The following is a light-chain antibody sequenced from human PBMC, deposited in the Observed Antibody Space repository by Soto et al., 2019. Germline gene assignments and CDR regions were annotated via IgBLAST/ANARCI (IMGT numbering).Light chain of an antibody. Sequence: SYELTQPTSVSVSPGQTARITCFGDALSKQYVSWYQQRPGQAPVLVIYKDTERPSGIPERFSGSTSGTTVTLTIGGVQAEDEADYFCQSADNSGSNYVFGTGTKVTVL. CDR3: QSADNSGSNYV. CDR2: KDT. J-gene: IGLJ1*01. CDR1: ALSKQY. V-gene: IGLV3-25*03.